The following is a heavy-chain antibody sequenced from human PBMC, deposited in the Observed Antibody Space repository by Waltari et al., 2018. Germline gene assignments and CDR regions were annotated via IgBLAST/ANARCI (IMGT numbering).Heavy chain of an antibody. V-gene: IGHV4-34*01. CDR3: ARGRVVVPAASRVFGY. J-gene: IGHJ4*02. Sequence: QVQLQQWGAGLLKPSETLSLTCAVSGGSFSGYYWSWIRQPPGKGLELICEINHSGSTNYNPSLKSRVTISVDTSKNQFSLKLSSVTAADTDVYYCARGRVVVPAASRVFGYWGQGTLVTVSS. CDR2: INHSGST. CDR1: GGSFSGYY. D-gene: IGHD2-2*01.